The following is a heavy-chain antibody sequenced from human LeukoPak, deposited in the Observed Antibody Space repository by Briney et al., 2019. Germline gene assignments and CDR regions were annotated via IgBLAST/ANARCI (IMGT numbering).Heavy chain of an antibody. CDR3: ARGPRNDP. J-gene: IGHJ5*02. CDR1: GYPFTTYE. D-gene: IGHD1-14*01. CDR2: VHPNTGNT. Sequence: ASVKVSCKTSGYPFTTYEINWVRQAAGQGLEWMGWVHPNTGNTAYAQRFQGRVTMTRDTSISTAYMELSSLTSKDTAVYFCARGPRNDPWGQGTLVTVSS. V-gene: IGHV1-8*01.